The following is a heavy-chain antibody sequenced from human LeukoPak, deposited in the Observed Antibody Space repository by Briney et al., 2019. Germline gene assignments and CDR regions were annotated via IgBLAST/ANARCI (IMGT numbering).Heavy chain of an antibody. J-gene: IGHJ5*02. CDR1: GGSISSYY. D-gene: IGHD4-17*01. Sequence: SETLSLTCTVSGGSISSYYWSWIRQPPGKGLEWIGHIYYSGSTNYNPSLKSRVTISVDTSKNQFSLKLSSVTAADTAVYYCATYYGDYVGWFDPWGQGTLVTVSS. V-gene: IGHV4-59*08. CDR3: ATYYGDYVGWFDP. CDR2: IYYSGST.